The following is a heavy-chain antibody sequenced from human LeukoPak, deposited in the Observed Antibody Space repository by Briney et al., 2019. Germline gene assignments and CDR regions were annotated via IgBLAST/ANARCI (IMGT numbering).Heavy chain of an antibody. J-gene: IGHJ4*02. CDR3: ARDPPPYSGSYQGYFDY. CDR1: GGSISSYY. D-gene: IGHD1-26*01. Sequence: SETLSLTCTVSGGSISSYYWSWIRQPAGKGLEWIARIYTSGSTNYNPSLKSRVTISVDKSKNQFSLKLSSVTAADTAVYYCARDPPPYSGSYQGYFDYWGQGTLVTVSS. V-gene: IGHV4-4*07. CDR2: IYTSGST.